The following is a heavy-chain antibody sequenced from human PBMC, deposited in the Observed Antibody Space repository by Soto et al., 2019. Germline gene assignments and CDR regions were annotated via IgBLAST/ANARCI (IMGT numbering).Heavy chain of an antibody. J-gene: IGHJ4*02. CDR1: GFSVTNYY. CDR2: LSGKGDT. V-gene: IGHV1-46*01. D-gene: IGHD3-10*01. Sequence: QVRLVQSGPQVKEPGASVKISCTPFGFSVTNYYMHWVRQAPGQGPEWMGYLSGKGDTVYSQKFKDRVIMSTGTMELSNLRAEDTAIYYCARERDFGELSYDVWGQGTVVTVSS. CDR3: ARERDFGELSYDV.